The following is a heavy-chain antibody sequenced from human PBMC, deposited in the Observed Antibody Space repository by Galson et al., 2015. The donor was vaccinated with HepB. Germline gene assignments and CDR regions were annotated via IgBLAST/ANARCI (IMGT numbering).Heavy chain of an antibody. Sequence: SETLSLTCSVSGDSISSYYWNWIRQPPGRGLEWIGCIYHSGSTNFNPSLKSRVTVSLDTSKKQFSLSLNSVTAADTAVYYCAARGDYYDFWTGCQTVDGFAFWGQGTLVTVSS. J-gene: IGHJ3*01. D-gene: IGHD3-3*01. CDR2: IYHSGST. CDR1: GDSISSYY. CDR3: AARGDYYDFWTGCQTVDGFAF. V-gene: IGHV4-59*08.